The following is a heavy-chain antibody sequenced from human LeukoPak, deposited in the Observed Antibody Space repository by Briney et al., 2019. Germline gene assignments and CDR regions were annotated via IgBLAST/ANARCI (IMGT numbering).Heavy chain of an antibody. Sequence: SETLSLTCTVSGGSISSYYWSWIRQPPGKGLGWMGYMYYSGSNNYNPSLKSRVTISVDTSKNQFSLKLSSVTAADTAVYYCARLHRSYYYDSSGYYSYFDYWGQGTLVTVSS. CDR2: MYYSGSN. V-gene: IGHV4-59*01. CDR3: ARLHRSYYYDSSGYYSYFDY. J-gene: IGHJ4*02. D-gene: IGHD3-22*01. CDR1: GGSISSYY.